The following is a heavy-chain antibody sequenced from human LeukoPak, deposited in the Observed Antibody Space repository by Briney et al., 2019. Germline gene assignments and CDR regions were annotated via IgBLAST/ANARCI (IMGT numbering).Heavy chain of an antibody. D-gene: IGHD2-2*02. V-gene: IGHV3-33*06. CDR1: GFTFSSYG. Sequence: GRSLRLSCAASGFTFSSYGMHWVCQAPGKGLEWVAVIWYDGSNKYYADSVKGRFTISRDNSKNTLYLQMNSLRAEDTAVYYCAKAGYCSSTSCYNQLRYYYYMDVWGKGTTVTVSS. J-gene: IGHJ6*03. CDR3: AKAGYCSSTSCYNQLRYYYYMDV. CDR2: IWYDGSNK.